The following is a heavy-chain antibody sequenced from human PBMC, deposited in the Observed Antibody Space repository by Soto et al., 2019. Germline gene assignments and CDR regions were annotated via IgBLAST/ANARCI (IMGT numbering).Heavy chain of an antibody. CDR1: GGTFSSYA. CDR2: IIPIFGTA. V-gene: IGHV1-69*13. J-gene: IGHJ6*02. Sequence: VASVKVSCKASGGTFSSYAISWVRQAPGQGLEWMGGIIPIFGTANYAQKFQGRVTITADESTSTAYMELSSLRSEDTAVYYCARGGPDIVVVPAAIGVSYCYGMDVWGQGTTVTVSS. D-gene: IGHD2-2*02. CDR3: ARGGPDIVVVPAAIGVSYCYGMDV.